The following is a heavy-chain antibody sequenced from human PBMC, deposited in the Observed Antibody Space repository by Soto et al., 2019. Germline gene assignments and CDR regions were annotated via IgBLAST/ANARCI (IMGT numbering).Heavy chain of an antibody. Sequence: PGGSLRLSCSASGFTFSDYYMSWIRPAPGKGLEWVSYISSSSSYTNYADSVKGRFTISRDNAKNSLYLQMNSLRAEDTAVYYCARVVAVGYCSSTSCPPFDYWGQGTLVTVSS. J-gene: IGHJ4*02. CDR1: GFTFSDYY. D-gene: IGHD2-2*03. CDR3: ARVVAVGYCSSTSCPPFDY. CDR2: ISSSSSYT. V-gene: IGHV3-11*05.